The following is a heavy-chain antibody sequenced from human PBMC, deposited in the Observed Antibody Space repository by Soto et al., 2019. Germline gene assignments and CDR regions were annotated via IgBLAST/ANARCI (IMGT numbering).Heavy chain of an antibody. CDR2: ISGSGGST. J-gene: IGHJ3*02. D-gene: IGHD2-2*01. CDR1: GLTFSSYA. Sequence: PGGSLRLSCAASGLTFSSYAMSWVRQAPGKLLEWVSAISGSGGSTYYADSVKGRFTFSRDNSKHTLYLQMNSLRAEDTAVYYCAKDLSPSYHGDAFDIWGQGTMVTVS. V-gene: IGHV3-23*01. CDR3: AKDLSPSYHGDAFDI.